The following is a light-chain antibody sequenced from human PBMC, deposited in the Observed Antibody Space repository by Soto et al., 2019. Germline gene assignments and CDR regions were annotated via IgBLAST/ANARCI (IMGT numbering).Light chain of an antibody. CDR2: DAS. J-gene: IGKJ3*01. V-gene: IGKV3-11*01. CDR3: QRRINWPQGGAT. CDR1: QSVSSY. Sequence: EIVLTQSPATLSLSPGERATLSCRASQSVSSYLAWYHQKPGQAPRLLIYDASNRATGIPTRFSGSGSGTDLTLTISSLEPEDFAVYYCQRRINWPQGGATFGPGTKVDIK.